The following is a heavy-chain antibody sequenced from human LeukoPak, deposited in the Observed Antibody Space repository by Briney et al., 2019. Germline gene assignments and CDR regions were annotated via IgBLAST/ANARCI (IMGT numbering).Heavy chain of an antibody. CDR2: ISGDGGRT. CDR3: AKDIKSYYDSSAYDY. V-gene: IGHV3-43*02. J-gene: IGHJ4*02. Sequence: GGSLRLSCAASGFTFADHAMHWVRQAPGKGLEWVSLISGDGGRTHYGDSVKGRLTISRDNSKNSLYLQMNSLRTEDTALYYCAKDIKSYYDSSAYDYWGQGTLVSVSS. D-gene: IGHD3-22*01. CDR1: GFTFADHA.